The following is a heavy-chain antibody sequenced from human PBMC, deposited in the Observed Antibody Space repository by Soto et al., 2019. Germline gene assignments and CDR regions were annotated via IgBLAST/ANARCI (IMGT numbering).Heavy chain of an antibody. D-gene: IGHD3-10*01. CDR3: ARGAVLGLGELYGMDV. J-gene: IGHJ6*02. CDR2: IYYSGST. Sequence: SENLSLACTVPGGCIGSANWSWIRQPPGKGLEWIGYIYYSGSTNYNPSLKSRVTISVDTSKNQFSLKLSSVTAADTAVYYCARGAVLGLGELYGMDVWGQGTTSIVS. V-gene: IGHV4-59*01. CDR1: GGCIGSAN.